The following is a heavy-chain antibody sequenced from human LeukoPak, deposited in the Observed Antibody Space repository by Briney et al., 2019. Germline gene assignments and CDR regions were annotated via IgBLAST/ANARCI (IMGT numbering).Heavy chain of an antibody. CDR2: WST. Sequence: WSTSYNPSLNSRVTISVDTSKNHFSLKLSSVTAADTAVYYCARPAYYYDSSGYPNPGAFDIWGQGTMVTVSS. D-gene: IGHD3-22*01. J-gene: IGHJ3*02. CDR3: ARPAYYYDSSGYPNPGAFDI. V-gene: IGHV4-39*02.